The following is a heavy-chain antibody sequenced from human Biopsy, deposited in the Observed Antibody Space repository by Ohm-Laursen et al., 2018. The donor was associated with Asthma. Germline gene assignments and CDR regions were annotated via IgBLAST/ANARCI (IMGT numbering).Heavy chain of an antibody. CDR1: GGSISSFY. D-gene: IGHD6-19*01. CDR2: IYYSGST. Sequence: GTLSLTCSVYGGSISSFYWSWIRQSPEKGLEWIGYIYYSGSTYYNPSLKSRVTISVDTSKNQFSLKLSSVTAADTAVYYCARDGSSVAGTPYGMDVWGQGTTVTVSS. CDR3: ARDGSSVAGTPYGMDV. J-gene: IGHJ6*02. V-gene: IGHV4-59*12.